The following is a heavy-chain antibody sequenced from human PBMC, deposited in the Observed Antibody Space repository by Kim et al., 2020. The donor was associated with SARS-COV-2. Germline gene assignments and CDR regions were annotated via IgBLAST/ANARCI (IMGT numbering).Heavy chain of an antibody. V-gene: IGHV4-34*01. D-gene: IGHD4-17*01. CDR3: ARLYGGNPRGH. J-gene: IGHJ4*02. Sequence: NYNPSLKSRVTISVDTSKNQFSLKLSSVTAADTAVYYCARLYGGNPRGHWGQGTLVTVSS.